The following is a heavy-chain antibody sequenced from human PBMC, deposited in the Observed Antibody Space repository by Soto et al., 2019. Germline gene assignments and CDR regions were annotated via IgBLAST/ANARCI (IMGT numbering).Heavy chain of an antibody. CDR1: GFTFSSYW. CDR2: INSDGSST. V-gene: IGHV3-74*01. CDR3: ASGLDIVLNPI. D-gene: IGHD2-8*01. J-gene: IGHJ3*02. Sequence: GGSLRLSCAASGFTFSSYWMHWVRQAPGKGLVWVSRINSDGSSTSYADSVKGRFTISRDNAKNTLYLQMNSLRAEDTAVYYCASGLDIVLNPIWGQGTMVTVSS.